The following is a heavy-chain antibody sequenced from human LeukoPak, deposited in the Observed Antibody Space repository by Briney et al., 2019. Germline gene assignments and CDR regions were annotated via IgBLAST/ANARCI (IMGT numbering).Heavy chain of an antibody. V-gene: IGHV3-21*01. D-gene: IGHD5-12*01. J-gene: IGHJ4*02. Sequence: GGSLRLSCAASGFTFSSYSMNWVRQAPGKGLEWVSSISSSSSYIYYADSVKGRFTISRDNAKNSLYLQMNSLRAEDTAVYYCAMILGGYVPGDYWGQGTLVTVSS. CDR3: AMILGGYVPGDY. CDR1: GFTFSSYS. CDR2: ISSSSSYI.